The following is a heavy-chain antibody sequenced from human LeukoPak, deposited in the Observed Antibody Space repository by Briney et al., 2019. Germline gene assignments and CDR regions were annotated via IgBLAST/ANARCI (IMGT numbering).Heavy chain of an antibody. V-gene: IGHV4-38-2*02. CDR2: IYHSGST. D-gene: IGHD3-16*01. Sequence: SETLSLTCTVSGYSISSGYYWGWIRQPPGKGLEWIGSIYHSGSTYYNPSLKSRVTISVDTSKNQFSLKLSSVTAADTAVYYCARDKRGAKYYYYMDVWGKGTTVTVSS. J-gene: IGHJ6*03. CDR3: ARDKRGAKYYYYMDV. CDR1: GYSISSGYY.